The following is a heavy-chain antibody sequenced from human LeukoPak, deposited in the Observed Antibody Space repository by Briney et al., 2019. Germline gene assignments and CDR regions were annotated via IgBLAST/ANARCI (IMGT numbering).Heavy chain of an antibody. CDR1: GFTFGDYA. Sequence: GGSLRLSCTASGFTFGDYAVTWFRQAPGKGLEWVGFIRSKLYGETKEYAASVKGRFNVSRDDSKSIGYLQINSLKTEDTAVYYCVRDGQLPLFDYWGQGTLVTVSS. CDR2: IRSKLYGETK. D-gene: IGHD4-23*01. V-gene: IGHV3-49*03. J-gene: IGHJ4*02. CDR3: VRDGQLPLFDY.